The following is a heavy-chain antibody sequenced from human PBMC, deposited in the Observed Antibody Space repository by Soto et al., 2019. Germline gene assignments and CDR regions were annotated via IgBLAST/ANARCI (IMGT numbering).Heavy chain of an antibody. CDR1: GFTFDDYA. CDR3: AKGSITIFGVVPPAAFDI. V-gene: IGHV3-9*01. J-gene: IGHJ3*02. D-gene: IGHD3-3*01. Sequence: SLRLSCAASGFTFDDYAMHWVRQAPGKGLEWVSGISWNSGSIGFADSVKGRFTISRDNAKNSLYLQMNSLRAEDTALYYCAKGSITIFGVVPPAAFDIWGQGTMVTVSS. CDR2: ISWNSGSI.